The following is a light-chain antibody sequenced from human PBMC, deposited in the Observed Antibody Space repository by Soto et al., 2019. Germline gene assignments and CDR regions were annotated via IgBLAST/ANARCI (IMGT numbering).Light chain of an antibody. CDR2: AAS. V-gene: IGKV1-5*01. Sequence: DIQMTQSPYTLSAFVGDRVTITCRASQSVSSSLAWYQQKPGKAPKLLIYAASTLESGVSSRFSGSGFGTEFTLTISSLQPDDFAPYYCQQYESFSPYTFGQGTNVEIK. CDR1: QSVSSS. CDR3: QQYESFSPYT. J-gene: IGKJ2*01.